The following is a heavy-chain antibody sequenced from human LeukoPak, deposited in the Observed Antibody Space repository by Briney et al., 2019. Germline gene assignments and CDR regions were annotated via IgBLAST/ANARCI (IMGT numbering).Heavy chain of an antibody. CDR3: ARGYYDSSGYLTAFDI. D-gene: IGHD3-22*01. V-gene: IGHV1-8*01. CDR1: GYTFTSYD. J-gene: IGHJ3*02. CDR2: MNPNSGNT. Sequence: VASVKVSCKASGYTFTSYDINWVRQATGQGLEWMGWMNPNSGNTGYAQKFQGRVTMTRNTSIRTAYMELSSLRSEDTAVYYCARGYYDSSGYLTAFDIWGQGTMVTVSS.